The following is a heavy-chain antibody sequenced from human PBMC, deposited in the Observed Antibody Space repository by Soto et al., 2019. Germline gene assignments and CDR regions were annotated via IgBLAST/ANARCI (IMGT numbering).Heavy chain of an antibody. Sequence: HPGGSLRLSCAASGFTFSSYAMHWVRQAPGKGLEWVAVIPYDGSNKYYADSVKGRFTISRDNSKNTLYLQMNSLRAEDTAVYYCARGWGHRIAVAGVPTGYYGMDVWGQGTTVTVPS. J-gene: IGHJ6*02. CDR1: GFTFSSYA. CDR2: IPYDGSNK. D-gene: IGHD6-19*01. CDR3: ARGWGHRIAVAGVPTGYYGMDV. V-gene: IGHV3-30-3*01.